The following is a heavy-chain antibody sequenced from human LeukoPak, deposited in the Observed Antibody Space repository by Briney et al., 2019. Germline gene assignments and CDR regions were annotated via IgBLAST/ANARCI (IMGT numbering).Heavy chain of an antibody. D-gene: IGHD3-22*01. V-gene: IGHV1-18*01. CDR1: GNTFTNNG. CDR2: ISTYNGNT. CDR3: AGDGHRRYYYESSGRGHALDI. J-gene: IGHJ3*02. Sequence: ASVKVSCKASGNTFTNNGISWVRQAPGQGLEWMGWISTYNGNTNYAQKFQGRVTMTTDTSTNTAYMEMRSLRSDDTAVYYCAGDGHRRYYYESSGRGHALDIWGEGTMVTLSS.